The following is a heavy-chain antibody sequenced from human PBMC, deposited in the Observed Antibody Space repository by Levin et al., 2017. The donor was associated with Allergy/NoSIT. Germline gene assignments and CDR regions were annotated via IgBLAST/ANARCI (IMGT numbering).Heavy chain of an antibody. CDR3: AKDIGTAIVGASFFDY. CDR2: ISWNSGSI. V-gene: IGHV3-9*01. Sequence: GGSLRLSCAASGFTFDDYAMHWVRQAPGKGLEWVSGISWNSGSIGYADSVKGRFTISRDNAKNSLYLQMNSLRAEDTALYYCAKDIGTAIVGASFFDYWGQGTLVTVSS. J-gene: IGHJ4*02. CDR1: GFTFDDYA. D-gene: IGHD1-26*01.